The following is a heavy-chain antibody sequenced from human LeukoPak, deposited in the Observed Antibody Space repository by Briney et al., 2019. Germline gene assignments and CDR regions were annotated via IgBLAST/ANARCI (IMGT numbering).Heavy chain of an antibody. CDR3: VGVYYDGSGSFDY. J-gene: IGHJ4*02. CDR1: GYTFSDYY. V-gene: IGHV1-2*02. Sequence: GASVKVSCKASGYTFSDYYMHWVRQAPGQGLEWLGWINPNSGGTKYAQKFQGRVTMTRDTSISTAYMELSRLRSDDTAVYYCVGVYYDGSGSFDYWGQGTLVTVSS. CDR2: INPNSGGT. D-gene: IGHD3-22*01.